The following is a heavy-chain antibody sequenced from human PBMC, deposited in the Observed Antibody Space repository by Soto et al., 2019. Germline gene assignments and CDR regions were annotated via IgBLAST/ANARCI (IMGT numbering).Heavy chain of an antibody. Sequence: QVQLQESGPGLVKPSETLSLMCTVSGGSISRYYWCCIRQPHGRRLEWLGYISYSGITNYNPSLKSLVTISVDTSQNQSSLQLSSVTAADTSVDYCARERRDGYQHYFDYWGQGTLVTVSS. CDR1: GGSISRYY. CDR3: ARERRDGYQHYFDY. CDR2: ISYSGIT. V-gene: IGHV4-59*01. J-gene: IGHJ4*02. D-gene: IGHD2-2*01.